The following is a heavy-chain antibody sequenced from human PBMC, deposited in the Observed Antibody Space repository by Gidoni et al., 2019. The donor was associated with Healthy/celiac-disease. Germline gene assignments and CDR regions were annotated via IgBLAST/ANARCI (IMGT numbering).Heavy chain of an antibody. V-gene: IGHV4-61*02. J-gene: IGHJ4*02. D-gene: IGHD3-22*01. CDR3: ARDSWGSGYYDSSGHIDY. CDR1: GGSISSGSYS. CDR2: IYPSGST. Sequence: QVQLQESGPGLVQPSQTLSLTCTVSGGSISSGSYSWSWIRQPAGKGLEWIGRIYPSGSTNYNPSLKSRVTISVDTSKNQFSLKLSSVTAADTAVYYCARDSWGSGYYDSSGHIDYWGQGTLVTVSS.